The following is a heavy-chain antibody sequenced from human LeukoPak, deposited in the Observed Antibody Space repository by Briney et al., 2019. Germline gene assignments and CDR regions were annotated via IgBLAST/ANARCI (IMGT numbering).Heavy chain of an antibody. CDR3: ATGVITFGGVIETDY. CDR2: FDPEDGET. CDR1: GYTLTELS. V-gene: IGHV1-24*01. J-gene: IGHJ4*02. D-gene: IGHD3-16*02. Sequence: GASVKVSCKASGYTLTELSMHWVRQAPGKGLEWMGGFDPEDGETIYAQKFQGRVTMTEDTSTDTAYMELSSLRSEDTAVYYCATGVITFGGVIETDYWGQGTLVTVSS.